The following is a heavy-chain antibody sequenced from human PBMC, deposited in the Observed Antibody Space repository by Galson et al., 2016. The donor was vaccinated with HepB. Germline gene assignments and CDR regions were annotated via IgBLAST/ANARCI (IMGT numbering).Heavy chain of an antibody. CDR3: ARDQNRHYDFWTGYSQTVYSYFGMDV. CDR2: ISYEGSQK. Sequence: LRLSCAASGFTFSSYAMHWVRQAPGKGLEWVAVISYEGSQKYYADSVKGRFTVSRDNSKNTLYLQMNSLKTEDTAVYYCARDQNRHYDFWTGYSQTVYSYFGMDVWGQGTTVTV. D-gene: IGHD3-3*01. CDR1: GFTFSSYA. V-gene: IGHV3-30*04. J-gene: IGHJ6*02.